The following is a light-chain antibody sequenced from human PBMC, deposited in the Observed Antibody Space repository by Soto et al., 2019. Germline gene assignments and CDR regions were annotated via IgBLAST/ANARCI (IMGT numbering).Light chain of an antibody. CDR2: DTI. Sequence: QAVVTQEPSLTVSPGGTVTLTCGSSDGPVTSNHYPYWYQQRPGQVPRTLIYDTINRQSWAPARFSGFLVGVKAALTLSGAQPEDEADYYCLLTYSGGRVFGGGTQLTVL. CDR1: DGPVTSNHY. CDR3: LLTYSGGRV. J-gene: IGLJ2*01. V-gene: IGLV7-46*01.